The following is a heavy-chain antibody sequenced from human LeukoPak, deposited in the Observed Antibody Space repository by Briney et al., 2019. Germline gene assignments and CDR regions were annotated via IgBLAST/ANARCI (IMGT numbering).Heavy chain of an antibody. D-gene: IGHD1-1*01. CDR3: ARIYVQLERRDAFDI. CDR1: GYTFTSYG. V-gene: IGHV1-18*04. Sequence: GASVKVSCKASGYTFTSYGISRVRQAPGQGLEWMGWISAYNGNTNYAQKLQGRVTMTTDTSTSTAYMELRSPRSDDTAVYYCARIYVQLERRDAFDIWGQGTMVTVSS. CDR2: ISAYNGNT. J-gene: IGHJ3*02.